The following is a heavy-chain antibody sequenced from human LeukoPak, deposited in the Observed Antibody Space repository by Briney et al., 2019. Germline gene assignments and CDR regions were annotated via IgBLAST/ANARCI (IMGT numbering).Heavy chain of an antibody. J-gene: IGHJ3*02. V-gene: IGHV1-2*02. CDR2: INPNSGGT. D-gene: IGHD3-10*01. CDR1: GYTFTGYY. Sequence: ASVKVSCKASGYTFTGYYMHWVRQAPGQGLEWMGWINPNSGGTNYAQKFQGRVTMTRDTSISTAYMELSRLRSDHTAVYYCARDLYFRFGELFPFDIWGQGTMVTVSS. CDR3: ARDLYFRFGELFPFDI.